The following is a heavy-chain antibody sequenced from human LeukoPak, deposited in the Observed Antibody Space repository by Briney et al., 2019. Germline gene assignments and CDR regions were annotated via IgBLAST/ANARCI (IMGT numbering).Heavy chain of an antibody. CDR3: ARSDRSGFYFDDY. CDR2: ISAYNGNT. J-gene: IGHJ4*02. Sequence: ASVKVSCKASGYTFTSYAISWVRQAPGQGLEWMGWISAYNGNTNYAQKIQGRVTMTTDTSTSTAYMELRSLRSDDTAAYYCARSDRSGFYFDDYWGQGTLVTVSS. CDR1: GYTFTSYA. V-gene: IGHV1-18*01. D-gene: IGHD3-22*01.